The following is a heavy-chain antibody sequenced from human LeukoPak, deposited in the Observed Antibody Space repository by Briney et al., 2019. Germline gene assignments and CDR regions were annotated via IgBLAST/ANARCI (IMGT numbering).Heavy chain of an antibody. J-gene: IGHJ6*03. CDR1: GFTFSSYS. Sequence: GGSLRLSCAASGFTFSSYSMNWVRQAPGKGLEWVSSISSSSSYIYYADSVKGRFTISRDNAKNSLYLQMNSLRAEDTAVYYCARVILDQLVYYYMDVWGKGTTVTVSS. CDR3: ARVILDQLVYYYMDV. D-gene: IGHD3/OR15-3a*01. V-gene: IGHV3-21*01. CDR2: ISSSSSYI.